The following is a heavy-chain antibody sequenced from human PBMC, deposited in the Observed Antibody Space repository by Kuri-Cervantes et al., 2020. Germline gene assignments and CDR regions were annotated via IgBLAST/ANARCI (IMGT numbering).Heavy chain of an antibody. Sequence: GESLKISCAASGFTFSNYGMHWVRQAPGKGLEWVAVISYDGSNKYYADSVKGRFTISRDNSKNTLYLQMNSLRAEDTAVYYCARDFGYSGYDFPSYYMDVWGKGTTVTVSS. CDR3: ARDFGYSGYDFPSYYMDV. V-gene: IGHV3-30*03. CDR1: GFTFSNYG. D-gene: IGHD5-12*01. CDR2: ISYDGSNK. J-gene: IGHJ6*03.